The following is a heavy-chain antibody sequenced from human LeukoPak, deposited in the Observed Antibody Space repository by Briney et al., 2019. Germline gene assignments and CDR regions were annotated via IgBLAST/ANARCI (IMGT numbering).Heavy chain of an antibody. CDR2: ITWNSLSV. CDR3: AKAVGVASLIVDALDL. J-gene: IGHJ3*01. V-gene: IGHV3-9*01. D-gene: IGHD1-26*01. CDR1: GFTFNDYA. Sequence: PGGSLRLSCEASGFTFNDYAMHWVRHVPGKGLEWVSGITWNSLSVLYVDSVKGRFTISRDNAKNSLYLQMTSLRAEDTALYYCAKAVGVASLIVDALDLWGQGTMVTVSS.